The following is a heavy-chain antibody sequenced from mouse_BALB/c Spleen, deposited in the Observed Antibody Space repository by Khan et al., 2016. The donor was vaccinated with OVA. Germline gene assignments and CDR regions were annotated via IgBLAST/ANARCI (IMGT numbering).Heavy chain of an antibody. Sequence: EVPLQESGPGLVKPSQSLSLTCTVTGYSITSDYAWNWIRQFPGNKLEWMGYISYSGRTSYNPSLKSRISITRDTSKNQFFLQMNSVTTEDTATYYWGTSVTLTTVVATDFDYWGQGTTLTVSS. CDR3: GTSVTLTTVVATDFDY. J-gene: IGHJ2*01. D-gene: IGHD1-1*01. CDR2: ISYSGRT. V-gene: IGHV3-2*02. CDR1: GYSITSDYA.